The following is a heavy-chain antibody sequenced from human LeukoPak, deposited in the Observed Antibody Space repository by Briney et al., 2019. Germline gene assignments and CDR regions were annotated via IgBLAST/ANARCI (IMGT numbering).Heavy chain of an antibody. V-gene: IGHV4-39*01. CDR2: IYYSGST. CDR1: GDSIISSSYY. CDR3: ARSATYYDILTGYPPSSNFDY. J-gene: IGHJ4*02. D-gene: IGHD3-9*01. Sequence: PSETLSLTCTVSGDSIISSSYYWGWIRQPPGKGLEWIGSIYYSGSTYYNPSLKSRVTMSVDTSKNQLSLKLSSVTAADTAVYYCARSATYYDILTGYPPSSNFDYWGQGTLVTVSS.